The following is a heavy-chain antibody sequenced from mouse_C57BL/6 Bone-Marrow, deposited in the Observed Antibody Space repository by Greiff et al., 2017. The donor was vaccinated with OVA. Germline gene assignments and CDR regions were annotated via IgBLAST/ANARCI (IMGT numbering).Heavy chain of an antibody. D-gene: IGHD1-1*01. CDR3: ARFITYWYFDV. V-gene: IGHV1-76*01. J-gene: IGHJ1*03. Sequence: VQLQQSGAELVRPGASVKLSCKASGYTFTDYYINWVKQRPGQGLEWIARIYPGSGNTYYNEKFKGKATLTAEKSSSTAYMQLSSLTSEDSAVYFCARFITYWYFDVWGTGTTVTVSS. CDR1: GYTFTDYY. CDR2: IYPGSGNT.